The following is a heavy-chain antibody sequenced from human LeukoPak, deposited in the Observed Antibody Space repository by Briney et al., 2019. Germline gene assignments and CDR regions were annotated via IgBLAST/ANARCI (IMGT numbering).Heavy chain of an antibody. D-gene: IGHD6-25*01. V-gene: IGHV4-59*01. J-gene: IGHJ4*02. Sequence: SETLSLTCTVSGGSISGYSWSWIRQPPGKGLEWIGNIYYSGSANHNPSLKSRVTISRDTSKNQFSLKLTSVTTADTAVYYCARAGGVKTAALDSDYWGQGTLVTVSS. CDR3: ARAGGVKTAALDSDY. CDR2: IYYSGSA. CDR1: GGSISGYS.